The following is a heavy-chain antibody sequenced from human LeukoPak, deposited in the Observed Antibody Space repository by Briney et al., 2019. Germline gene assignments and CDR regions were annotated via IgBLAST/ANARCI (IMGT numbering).Heavy chain of an antibody. V-gene: IGHV3-48*01. CDR1: GFTFSSYS. J-gene: IGHJ4*02. D-gene: IGHD1-7*01. Sequence: GGSLRLSCAASGFTFSSYSMNWVRQAPGKGPEWVSYISSSSSTIYYADSVKGRFTISRDNAKNSLYLQMNSLRAEDTAVYYCARDLCITGTPYYFDYWGQGTLVTVSS. CDR3: ARDLCITGTPYYFDY. CDR2: ISSSSSTI.